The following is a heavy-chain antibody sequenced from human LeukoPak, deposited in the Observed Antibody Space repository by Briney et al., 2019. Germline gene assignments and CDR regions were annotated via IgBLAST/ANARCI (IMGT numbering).Heavy chain of an antibody. CDR1: GFTFTTYW. D-gene: IGHD6-13*01. J-gene: IGHJ4*02. CDR3: AREGAAAGSGYYFDY. CDR2: LNQDGGGK. V-gene: IGHV3-7*01. Sequence: GGSLRLSCAASGFTFTTYWMTWVRQPPGKGLEWVAHLNQDGGGKYYVDSVRGRFTISRDNAKNSLYLQMNSLRAEDTAVYYCAREGAAAGSGYYFDYWGQGTLVAVSS.